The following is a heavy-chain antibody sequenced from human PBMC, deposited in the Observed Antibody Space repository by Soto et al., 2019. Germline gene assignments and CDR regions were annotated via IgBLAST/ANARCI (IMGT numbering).Heavy chain of an antibody. Sequence: ASVKVCLKAYGYPFTGYYMHLVRQAPGQGLEWMGWINPNSGGTNYAQKFQGRVTMTRDTSISTAYMELSRLRSDDTAVYYCARGGWNDAAFDIWGQGTLVTVSS. CDR1: GYPFTGYY. D-gene: IGHD1-1*01. J-gene: IGHJ3*02. V-gene: IGHV1-2*02. CDR3: ARGGWNDAAFDI. CDR2: INPNSGGT.